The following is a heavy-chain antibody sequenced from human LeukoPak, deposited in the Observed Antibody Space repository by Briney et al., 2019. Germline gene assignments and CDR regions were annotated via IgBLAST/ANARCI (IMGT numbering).Heavy chain of an antibody. CDR1: TGSIRTYY. D-gene: IGHD3-10*01. J-gene: IGHJ4*02. CDR2: FYYRGAT. Sequence: SETLSLTCSVSTGSIRTYYWTWIRQPPGKGLEGIGGFYYRGATTYNPSLKGRVFISADTSKNHFSLRLESVTAAATAVYSCASGSYSGRAHLDFWGLGTLVSVSS. V-gene: IGHV4-59*01. CDR3: ASGSYSGRAHLDF.